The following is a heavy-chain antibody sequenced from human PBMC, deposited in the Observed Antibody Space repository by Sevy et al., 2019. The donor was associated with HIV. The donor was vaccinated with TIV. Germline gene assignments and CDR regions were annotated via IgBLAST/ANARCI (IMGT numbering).Heavy chain of an antibody. V-gene: IGHV4-59*01. Sequence: SETLSLTCTVSGGSISSYYWSWIRQPPGKGLEWIGYIYYSGSTNYNPSLKSRVTISVDTSKNQFSLKLSSVTAADTAMYYCARSALYYYGSGYSNYYYYGMDVWGQGTTVTVSS. CDR1: GGSISSYY. CDR2: IYYSGST. J-gene: IGHJ6*02. CDR3: ARSALYYYGSGYSNYYYYGMDV. D-gene: IGHD3-10*01.